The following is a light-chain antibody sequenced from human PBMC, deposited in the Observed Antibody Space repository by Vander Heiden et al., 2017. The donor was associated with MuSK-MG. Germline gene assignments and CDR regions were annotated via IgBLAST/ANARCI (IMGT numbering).Light chain of an antibody. CDR3: QQSYSTLPFT. J-gene: IGKJ3*01. V-gene: IGKV1-39*01. CDR2: AAS. CDR1: QSISSY. Sequence: DIQMTTSPSSLSASVGDRVTITCRASQSISSYLNWYQQKPGKAPKLLIYAASSLQSGVPSRFSGSGSGTDFTLTISSLQPEDFATYYCQQSYSTLPFTFGPGTKVDIK.